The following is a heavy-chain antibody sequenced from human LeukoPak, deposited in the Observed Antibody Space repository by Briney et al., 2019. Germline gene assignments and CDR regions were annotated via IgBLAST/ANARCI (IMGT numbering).Heavy chain of an antibody. CDR3: ARLPYCSSTSCYLAPDDYYYYGMDV. J-gene: IGHJ6*02. D-gene: IGHD2-2*01. Sequence: VASVKVSCKASGYTFTGYYMHWVRQAPGQGLEWMGWINPNSGGTNYAQKFQGRVTMTRDTSISTAYMELSRLRSDDTAVYYCARLPYCSSTSCYLAPDDYYYYGMDVWGRGTTVTVSS. V-gene: IGHV1-2*02. CDR1: GYTFTGYY. CDR2: INPNSGGT.